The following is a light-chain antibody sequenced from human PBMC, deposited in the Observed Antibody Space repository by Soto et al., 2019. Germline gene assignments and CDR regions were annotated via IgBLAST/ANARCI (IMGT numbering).Light chain of an antibody. CDR1: QSLLHGNGFNY. CDR2: LGS. J-gene: IGKJ4*01. CDR3: MQPLQTPLT. Sequence: DIVMTQSPLSLPVAPGEAASISCKSSQSLLHGNGFNYLNWYLQKPGQSPQLLIYLGSNRASGVQDRISGSGSGTDFTLKISRVDAEDVGVYYCMQPLQTPLTFGGGTKVEIK. V-gene: IGKV2-28*01.